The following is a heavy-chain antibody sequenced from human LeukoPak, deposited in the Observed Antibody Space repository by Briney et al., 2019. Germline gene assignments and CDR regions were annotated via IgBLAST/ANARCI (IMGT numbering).Heavy chain of an antibody. CDR3: ARGRGGGSYFTPLFDY. CDR1: GGSISSSSYY. D-gene: IGHD1-26*01. V-gene: IGHV4-39*01. Sequence: SETLSLTCTVSGGSISSSSYYWGWIRQPPGKGLEWIGSIYYSGSTYYNPSLKSRVTISVDTSKNQFSLKLSSVTAADTAVYYCARGRGGGSYFTPLFDYWGQGTLVTVSS. J-gene: IGHJ4*02. CDR2: IYYSGST.